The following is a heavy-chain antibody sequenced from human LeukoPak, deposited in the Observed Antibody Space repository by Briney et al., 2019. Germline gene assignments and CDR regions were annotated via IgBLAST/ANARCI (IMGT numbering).Heavy chain of an antibody. D-gene: IGHD5-12*01. J-gene: IGHJ3*02. CDR3: ARDSLPYTGYESYAFDI. CDR1: GFTFSSYG. CDR2: IWYDGSNK. Sequence: GGSLRLSCAASGFTFSSYGMHWVRQAPGKGLEWVAVIWYDGSNKYYADSVKGRFTISRDNSKNTLYLQMNSLRAEDTAVYYCARDSLPYTGYESYAFDIWGQGTMVTASS. V-gene: IGHV3-33*01.